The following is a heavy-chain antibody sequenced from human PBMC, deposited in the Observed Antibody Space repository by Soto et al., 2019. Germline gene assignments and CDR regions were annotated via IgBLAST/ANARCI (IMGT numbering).Heavy chain of an antibody. Sequence: GGSLRLSCAASGFTFRRYGMHWVRQAPGRGLEWVAVIWYDGSNIYYADSVKGRFTISRDNSKDTLDLQMNSLRAEDTAVYYCARDREQWLVGYYFDYWGQGTLVTVSS. J-gene: IGHJ4*02. V-gene: IGHV3-33*01. D-gene: IGHD6-19*01. CDR1: GFTFRRYG. CDR2: IWYDGSNI. CDR3: ARDREQWLVGYYFDY.